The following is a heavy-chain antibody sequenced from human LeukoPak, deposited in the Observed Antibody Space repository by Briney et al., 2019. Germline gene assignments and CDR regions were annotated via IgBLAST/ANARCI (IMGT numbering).Heavy chain of an antibody. V-gene: IGHV4-30-4*01. J-gene: IGHJ3*02. CDR3: AGGALVTDSTDAFDI. D-gene: IGHD2-21*02. Sequence: SETLSLTCTVSGGSISSGDYYWSWIRQPPGKGLEWIGYIYYSGSTYYNPSLKSRVTISVDTSKNQFSLKLSSVTAADTAVYYCAGGALVTDSTDAFDIWGQGTMVTVSS. CDR2: IYYSGST. CDR1: GGSISSGDYY.